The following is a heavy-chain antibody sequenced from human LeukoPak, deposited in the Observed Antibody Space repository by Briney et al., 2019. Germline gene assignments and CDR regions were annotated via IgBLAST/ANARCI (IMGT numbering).Heavy chain of an antibody. CDR2: IYSGGST. CDR1: GFTFRSYW. Sequence: GGSLRLSCAASGFTFRSYWMSWVRQAPGKGLEWVSAIYSGGSTYHADSVKGRFTISRDNAKNSLFLQMNSLRVEDTAVYYCATWTGITPYWGQGTLVTVSS. D-gene: IGHD1-20*01. J-gene: IGHJ4*02. V-gene: IGHV3-53*01. CDR3: ATWTGITPY.